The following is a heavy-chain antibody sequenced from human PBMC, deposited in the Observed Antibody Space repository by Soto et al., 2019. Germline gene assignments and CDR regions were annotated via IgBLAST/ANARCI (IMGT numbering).Heavy chain of an antibody. J-gene: IGHJ3*02. Sequence: GGSLRLSCAASGFTFSNYGMHWVRQAPGKRLEWVAVISYDGSNKYYADSVKGRFTISRDNSKNTLYLQMNSLRAEETAVYYCAKITAPGSYHDAFDIWGQGTMVTVSS. CDR1: GFTFSNYG. CDR2: ISYDGSNK. D-gene: IGHD1-26*01. CDR3: AKITAPGSYHDAFDI. V-gene: IGHV3-30*18.